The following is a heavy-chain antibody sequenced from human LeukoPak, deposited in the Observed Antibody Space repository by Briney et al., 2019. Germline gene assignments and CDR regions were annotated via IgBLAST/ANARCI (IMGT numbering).Heavy chain of an antibody. Sequence: SVKVSCKAPGGTFNSYGISWVRQAPGQGLEWMGGVIPMFGPAKYAPKFQGRATMTTDASTSTAYMVLNSLRSEDTATYFCARGELGGRSGFAHFDSWGQGTLVTVSS. V-gene: IGHV1-69*05. D-gene: IGHD3-3*01. CDR2: VIPMFGPA. J-gene: IGHJ4*02. CDR1: GGTFNSYG. CDR3: ARGELGGRSGFAHFDS.